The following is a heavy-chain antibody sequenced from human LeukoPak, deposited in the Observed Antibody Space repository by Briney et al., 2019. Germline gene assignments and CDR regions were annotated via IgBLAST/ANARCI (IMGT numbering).Heavy chain of an antibody. J-gene: IGHJ6*03. V-gene: IGHV3-21*04. CDR2: ISSSSSYI. D-gene: IGHD3-10*01. Sequence: GGSLRLSCAASAFTFSSYSMNWVRQAPGKGLEWVSSISSSSSYIYYADSVKGRFTISRDNAKNSLYLQMNSLRAEDTAVYYCARVGSGSETYYYYYYMDVWGKGTTVTISS. CDR1: AFTFSSYS. CDR3: ARVGSGSETYYYYYYMDV.